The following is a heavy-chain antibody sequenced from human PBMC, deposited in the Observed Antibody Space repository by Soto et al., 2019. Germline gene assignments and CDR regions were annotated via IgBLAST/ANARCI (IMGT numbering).Heavy chain of an antibody. V-gene: IGHV1-18*01. J-gene: IGHJ4*02. CDR2: ISAYNGNT. CDR3: ARSIAAAGTSPYYFDY. Sequence: VASVKLSCKASGYTFTSYGISWVRQAPGQGLEWMGWISAYNGNTNYAQKLQGRVTMTTDTSTSTAYMELRSPRSDDTAVYYCARSIAAAGTSPYYFDYWGQGTLVTVSS. D-gene: IGHD6-13*01. CDR1: GYTFTSYG.